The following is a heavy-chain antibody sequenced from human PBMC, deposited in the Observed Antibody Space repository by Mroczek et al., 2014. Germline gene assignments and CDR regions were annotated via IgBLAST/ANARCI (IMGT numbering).Heavy chain of an antibody. D-gene: IGHD6-13*01. CDR2: INHSGST. V-gene: IGHV4-34*01. CDR1: GGSFSGYY. Sequence: QVQLQQWGAGLLKPSETLSLTCAVYGGSFSGYYWSWIRQPPGKGLEWIGEINHSGSTNYNPSLKSRVTISVDTSKNQFSLKLSSVTAADTAVYYCARAVGLASGIAAAGRADYWGQGTLVTVSS. J-gene: IGHJ4*02. CDR3: ARAVGLASGIAAAGRADY.